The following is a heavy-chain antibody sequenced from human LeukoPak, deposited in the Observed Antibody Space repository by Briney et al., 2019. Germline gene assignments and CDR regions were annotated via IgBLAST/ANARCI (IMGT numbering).Heavy chain of an antibody. CDR1: GFTFSSYA. CDR2: ISGSGGST. Sequence: GGSLRLSCAASGFTFSSYAMSWVRQAPGKGLEWVSAISGSGGSTYYADSVKGRFTMSRDNSKNTVYLQMNSLRVDDTAVYYCARRDIVVVVSASDYWGQGTLVTVSS. CDR3: ARRDIVVVVSASDY. J-gene: IGHJ4*02. D-gene: IGHD2-15*01. V-gene: IGHV3-23*01.